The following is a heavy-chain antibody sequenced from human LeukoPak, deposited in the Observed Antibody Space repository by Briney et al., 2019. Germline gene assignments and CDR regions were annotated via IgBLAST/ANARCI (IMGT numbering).Heavy chain of an antibody. J-gene: IGHJ3*02. CDR2: IRYDGSNK. V-gene: IGHV3-30*02. CDR1: GFTFSGPA. D-gene: IGHD1-26*01. Sequence: GGSLRLSCAASGFTFSGPAMHWVRQASGKGLEWVAFIRYDGSNKYYADSVKGRFTISRDNSKNTLYLQMNSLRAEDTAVYYCARGGSYLSAFDIWGQGTMVTVSS. CDR3: ARGGSYLSAFDI.